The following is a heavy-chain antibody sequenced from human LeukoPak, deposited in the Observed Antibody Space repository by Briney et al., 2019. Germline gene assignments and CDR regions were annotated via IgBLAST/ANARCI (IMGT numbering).Heavy chain of an antibody. D-gene: IGHD3-22*01. V-gene: IGHV1-24*01. J-gene: IGHJ4*02. CDR2: FDPEDGET. CDR3: ATAPSPRDYYDRRDVDY. CDR1: GYTLTELS. Sequence: ASVTVSFKVSGYTLTELSMHWVRQAPGKGLEWMGGFDPEDGETIYAQKFQGRVTMTEDTSTDKAYMELSSLRSEDTAVYYCATAPSPRDYYDRRDVDYWGQGTLVTVSS.